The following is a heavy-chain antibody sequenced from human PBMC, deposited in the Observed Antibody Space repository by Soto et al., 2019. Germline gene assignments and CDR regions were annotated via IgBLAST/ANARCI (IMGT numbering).Heavy chain of an antibody. Sequence: QITLKESGPTLVNPTQTLTLTCTFSGFSLSTNGVGVGWIRQPPGEALEWLAVIYWDDDKRYSPSLKNRLTIIKDTPNNQVVLIMTNVDSVDTATYYCVHRHLHKEYTAWLSWGQGTLVTVSS. CDR1: GFSLSTNGVG. CDR2: IYWDDDK. CDR3: VHRHLHKEYTAWLS. J-gene: IGHJ5*02. D-gene: IGHD2-2*02. V-gene: IGHV2-5*02.